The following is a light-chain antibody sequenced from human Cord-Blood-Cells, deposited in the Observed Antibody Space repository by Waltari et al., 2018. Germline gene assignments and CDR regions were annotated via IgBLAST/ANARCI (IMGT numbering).Light chain of an antibody. CDR3: QQSYSTPWT. J-gene: IGKJ1*01. V-gene: IGKV1-39*01. CDR1: QSIGSN. Sequence: DIQMTQSPSSLSASVGDRVTIICRASQSIGSNLNWYQQKPGKAPKLLIYAASSLQSGVPSRFSGRGSGTDFTLTVSSLQPEDFATYYCQQSYSTPWTFGQGTKVEIK. CDR2: AAS.